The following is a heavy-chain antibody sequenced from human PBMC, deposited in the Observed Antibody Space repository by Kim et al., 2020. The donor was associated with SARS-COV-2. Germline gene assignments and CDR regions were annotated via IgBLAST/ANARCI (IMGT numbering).Heavy chain of an antibody. Sequence: GGSLRLSCAASGFTFSVSSIHWVRQASGKGLEWVGRIRNKACSYATAYGESVKGRFTISRDDSKNTAYLQMNSLKTEDTAVYYCTSSIVVAGIPNVWGQGTTVTVSS. CDR1: GFTFSVSS. J-gene: IGHJ6*02. CDR2: IRNKACSYAT. CDR3: TSSIVVAGIPNV. D-gene: IGHD6-19*01. V-gene: IGHV3-73*01.